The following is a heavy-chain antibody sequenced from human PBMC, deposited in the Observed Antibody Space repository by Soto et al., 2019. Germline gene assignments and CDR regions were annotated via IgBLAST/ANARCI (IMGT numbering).Heavy chain of an antibody. CDR2: IKSDGSST. V-gene: IGHV3-74*01. CDR1: GFTFSNYW. CDR3: ATDPTSTRCSHVNCPYWYFDL. Sequence: EVQLVESGGGLVQPGGSLRLSCAASGFTFSNYWMHWVRQAPGKGLVWVSRIKSDGSSTSYADSVKGRFTISRDNARNTLYLQMNSLRAEDTAVYYCATDPTSTRCSHVNCPYWYFDLWGRGTLVTVSS. J-gene: IGHJ2*01. D-gene: IGHD2-2*01.